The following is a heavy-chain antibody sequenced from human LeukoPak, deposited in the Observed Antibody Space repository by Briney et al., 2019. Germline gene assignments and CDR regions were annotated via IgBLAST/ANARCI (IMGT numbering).Heavy chain of an antibody. CDR3: ARDLVSGAYTFDF. Sequence: GGSLRLSCAAPGFTFSSYEMNWVRQAPGKGLEWISYISSSGGTIHYADSVKGRFIISRDNAKNSLYLQMTSLRVEDTAVYYCARDLVSGAYTFDFWGQGTMVTVSS. V-gene: IGHV3-48*03. CDR2: ISSSGGTI. D-gene: IGHD3-16*01. J-gene: IGHJ3*01. CDR1: GFTFSSYE.